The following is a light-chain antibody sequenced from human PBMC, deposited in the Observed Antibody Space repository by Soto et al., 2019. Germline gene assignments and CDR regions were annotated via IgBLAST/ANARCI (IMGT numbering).Light chain of an antibody. V-gene: IGKV3-15*01. Sequence: EIVMTQSPATLSVSPGETATLSCRASQSVSYNLAWYQQKPGLGPRLLIYGAFTRATGIPARFSGSGSGTDFTLTISSLQSEDFAVYYCQQYKNWPPLTFGGGTKVEIK. J-gene: IGKJ4*01. CDR3: QQYKNWPPLT. CDR1: QSVSYN. CDR2: GAF.